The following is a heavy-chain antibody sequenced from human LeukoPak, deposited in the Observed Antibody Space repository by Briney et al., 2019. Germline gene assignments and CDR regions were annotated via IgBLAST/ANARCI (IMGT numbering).Heavy chain of an antibody. CDR1: GFTFSSYA. CDR3: ARGHYYARGALGI. V-gene: IGHV3-23*01. D-gene: IGHD3-10*02. J-gene: IGHJ3*02. Sequence: GGSLRLSCAASGFTFSSYAMSWVRQAPGKGLEWVSFISGSGGSAYYADFVKGRFTISRDNAKNSLYLQMNSLRAEDTAVYYCARGHYYARGALGIWGQGTMVTVSS. CDR2: ISGSGGSA.